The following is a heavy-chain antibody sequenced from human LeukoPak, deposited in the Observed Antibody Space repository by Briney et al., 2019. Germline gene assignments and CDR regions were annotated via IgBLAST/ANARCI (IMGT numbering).Heavy chain of an antibody. V-gene: IGHV3-7*01. J-gene: IGHJ4*02. Sequence: GGSLRLSRAASGFTFSSYWMSWVRQAPGKGLEWVANIKQDGSEKYYVDSVKGRFTISRDNAKNSLYLQMNSLRAEDTAVYYCARGVGYYYDSSGYYQTFDYWGQGTLVTVSS. D-gene: IGHD3-22*01. CDR1: GFTFSSYW. CDR2: IKQDGSEK. CDR3: ARGVGYYYDSSGYYQTFDY.